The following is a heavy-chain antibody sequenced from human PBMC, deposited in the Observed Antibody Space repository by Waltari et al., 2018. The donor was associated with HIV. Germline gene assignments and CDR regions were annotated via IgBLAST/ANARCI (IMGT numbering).Heavy chain of an antibody. V-gene: IGHV3-53*01. J-gene: IGHJ4*02. D-gene: IGHD5-12*01. CDR2: IYSGGST. CDR3: ARDPEMATKWGY. Sequence: EVQLVESGGGLIQPGGSLRLSCAASGFNVSSTYMSWVRQAPGKGLEWVSVIYSGGSTSYADSVKGRFTISRDNSKNTLYLQMNSLRAEDTAVYYCARDPEMATKWGYWGQGTLVTVSS. CDR1: GFNVSSTY.